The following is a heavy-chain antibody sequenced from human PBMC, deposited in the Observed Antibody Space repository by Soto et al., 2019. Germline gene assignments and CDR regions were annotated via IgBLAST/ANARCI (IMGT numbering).Heavy chain of an antibody. Sequence: SETLSLTCTVSGGSVSSGNYYWSWIRQPPGKGLEWIGYIYYSGSTNYNPSLKSRVTISVDTSKNQFSLKLSSVTAADTAVYYCARLVSAADRGGWFDPWGQGTLVTVSS. D-gene: IGHD6-13*01. CDR2: IYYSGST. J-gene: IGHJ5*02. CDR3: ARLVSAADRGGWFDP. V-gene: IGHV4-61*01. CDR1: GGSVSSGNYY.